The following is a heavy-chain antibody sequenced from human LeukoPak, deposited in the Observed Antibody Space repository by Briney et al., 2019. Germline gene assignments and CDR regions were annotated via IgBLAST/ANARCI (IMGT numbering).Heavy chain of an antibody. V-gene: IGHV1-69*04. CDR2: IIPILGIA. CDR1: GGTFSSYA. Sequence: SVKVSCKASGGTFSSYAISWVRQAPGQGLEWMGRIIPILGIANYAQKFQGRVTITADKSTSTAYMELSSLRSEDTAVYYCARVLRAASGWYLVDDYWGQGTLVTVSS. CDR3: ARVLRAASGWYLVDDY. J-gene: IGHJ4*02. D-gene: IGHD6-19*01.